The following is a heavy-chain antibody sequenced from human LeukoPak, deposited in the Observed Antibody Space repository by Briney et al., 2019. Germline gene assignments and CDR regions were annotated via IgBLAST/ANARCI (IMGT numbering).Heavy chain of an antibody. D-gene: IGHD6-19*01. CDR2: IKQDGSDK. CDR1: GFTFNSYW. V-gene: IGHV3-7*03. CDR3: ARCHSAWKTDDS. Sequence: GGSLRLSCAASGFTFNSYWMTWVRQAPGQGLEWVADIKQDGSDKYYAGSVKGRFTISRDNAKNSLYLQINSLRAEDTAVYFCARCHSAWKTDDSWGRGTLVTVSS. J-gene: IGHJ4*02.